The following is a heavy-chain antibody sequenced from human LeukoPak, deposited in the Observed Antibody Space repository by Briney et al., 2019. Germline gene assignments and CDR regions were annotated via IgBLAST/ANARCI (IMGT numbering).Heavy chain of an antibody. V-gene: IGHV4-59*01. J-gene: IGHJ4*02. Sequence: SETLSLTCTVSGGSISSYYWSWIRQPPGKGLEWIGYIYYSGSTNYNPSLKSRVTISVDTSKNQFSLKLSSETAADTAVYYCARIDWYSSSWSRTFYFDYWGQGTLVTVSS. CDR2: IYYSGST. D-gene: IGHD6-13*01. CDR1: GGSISSYY. CDR3: ARIDWYSSSWSRTFYFDY.